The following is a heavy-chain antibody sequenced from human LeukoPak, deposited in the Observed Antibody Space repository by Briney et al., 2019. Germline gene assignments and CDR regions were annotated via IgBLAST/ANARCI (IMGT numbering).Heavy chain of an antibody. Sequence: PGGSLRLSCAAAGFTFSSYAMSWVRQAPGKGLEWVSAISGSGGSTYYADSVKGRFTISRDNSKNTLYLQMNSLRAEDTAVYYCAREGDSTGWYYFDYWGQGTLVTVSS. CDR3: AREGDSTGWYYFDY. J-gene: IGHJ4*02. CDR1: GFTFSSYA. D-gene: IGHD6-19*01. V-gene: IGHV3-23*01. CDR2: ISGSGGST.